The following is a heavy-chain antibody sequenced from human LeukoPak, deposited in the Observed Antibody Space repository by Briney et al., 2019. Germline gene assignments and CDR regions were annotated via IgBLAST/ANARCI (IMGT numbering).Heavy chain of an antibody. V-gene: IGHV1-2*02. CDR3: ARGVAYYYDSSGYYRDAFDI. Sequence: ASVKVSCKASGYTFTGYYIHWVRQAPGQGLEWMGWINPNSGGTNYAQKFQGRVTMTRDTSISTAYMELSRLRSDDTAVYYCARGVAYYYDSSGYYRDAFDIWGQGTMVTVSS. D-gene: IGHD3-22*01. J-gene: IGHJ3*02. CDR1: GYTFTGYY. CDR2: INPNSGGT.